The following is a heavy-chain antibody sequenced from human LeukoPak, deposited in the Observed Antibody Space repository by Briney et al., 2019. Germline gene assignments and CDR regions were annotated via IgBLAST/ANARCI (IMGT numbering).Heavy chain of an antibody. D-gene: IGHD6-19*01. Sequence: SETLSLTCTVSGGSIRSSYYYWGWIRQPPGKGLEWIGSIYDSGSTYYNPSLKSRVTISVDTSKNQFSLKLSSVTAADTAVYYCARGQLAGTEFGYDYWGQGTLVTVSS. CDR3: ARGQLAGTEFGYDY. CDR1: GGSIRSSYYY. V-gene: IGHV4-39*01. CDR2: IYDSGST. J-gene: IGHJ4*02.